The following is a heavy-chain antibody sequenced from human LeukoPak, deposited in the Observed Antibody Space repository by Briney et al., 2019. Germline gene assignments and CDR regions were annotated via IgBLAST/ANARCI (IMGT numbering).Heavy chain of an antibody. D-gene: IGHD3-9*01. Sequence: SETLSLTCDVFGGSFSGYYWSWIRQPPGKGLEWIGEINHSGSTNYNPSLKSRVTISVDTSKNQFSLKLSSVTAADTAVYYCARAGILTGYYRGTDYWGQGTLVTVSS. J-gene: IGHJ4*02. CDR1: GGSFSGYY. V-gene: IGHV4-34*01. CDR2: INHSGST. CDR3: ARAGILTGYYRGTDY.